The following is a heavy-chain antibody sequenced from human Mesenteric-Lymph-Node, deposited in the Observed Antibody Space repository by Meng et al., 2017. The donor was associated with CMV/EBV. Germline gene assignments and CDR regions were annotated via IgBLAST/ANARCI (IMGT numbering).Heavy chain of an antibody. V-gene: IGHV3-21*01. CDR3: AREGGSTSPAYFDY. CDR2: ISSGSSYI. CDR1: GFTFSSYS. D-gene: IGHD2-2*01. J-gene: IGHJ4*02. Sequence: GESLKISCAASGFTFSSYSMNWVRQAPGKGLEWVSSISSGSSYIHYADSVKGRFTISRDNAKNSLYLQMNSLRAEDTAVYYCAREGGSTSPAYFDYWGQGTLVTVSS.